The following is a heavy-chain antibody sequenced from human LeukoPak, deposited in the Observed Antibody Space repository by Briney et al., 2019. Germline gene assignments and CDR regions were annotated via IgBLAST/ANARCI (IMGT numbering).Heavy chain of an antibody. Sequence: SQTLSLTCAISGDSVSRNSAAWNWIRQSPSRGLEWLGRTYYRSKWYSEHVVSVKSRITINPDTSKNQFSLQLNSVTPEDTAVYYCASLTGDESYWGQGTLVTVSS. V-gene: IGHV6-1*01. D-gene: IGHD7-27*01. J-gene: IGHJ4*02. CDR3: ASLTGDESY. CDR2: TYYRSKWYS. CDR1: GDSVSRNSAA.